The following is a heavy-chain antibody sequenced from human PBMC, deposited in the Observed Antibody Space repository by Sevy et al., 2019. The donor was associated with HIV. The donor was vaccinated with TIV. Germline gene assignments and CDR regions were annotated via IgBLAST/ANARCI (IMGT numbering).Heavy chain of an antibody. J-gene: IGHJ6*02. CDR1: GFTFSSYA. V-gene: IGHV3-30-3*01. CDR3: ARDRLQRRVKRNYYYYYGMDV. Sequence: GGSLRLSCAASGFTFSSYAMHWVRQAPGKGLEWVAVISYDGSNKYYADSVKGRFTISRDNSKNTLYLQMNSLRAEDTAVYYCARDRLQRRVKRNYYYYYGMDVWGQGTTVTVSS. CDR2: ISYDGSNK. D-gene: IGHD4-4*01.